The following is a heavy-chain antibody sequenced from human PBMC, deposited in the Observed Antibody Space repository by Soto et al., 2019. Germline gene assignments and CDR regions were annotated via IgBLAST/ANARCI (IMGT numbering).Heavy chain of an antibody. Sequence: QLQLQESGPGLVKPSETLSLTCPVSGGSITSSSYYWGWILQPPGKGLEGIGRIYYSGSTYYNPPLKSRVTISVDTSKNQFALKLSSVTAADTAVYYCARTVDSSGTNWFDPWGQGTLVTVSS. CDR3: ARTVDSSGTNWFDP. D-gene: IGHD3-22*01. J-gene: IGHJ5*02. CDR1: GGSITSSSYY. CDR2: IYYSGST. V-gene: IGHV4-39*01.